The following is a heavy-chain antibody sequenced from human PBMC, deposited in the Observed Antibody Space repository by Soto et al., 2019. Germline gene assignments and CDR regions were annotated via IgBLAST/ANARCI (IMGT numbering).Heavy chain of an antibody. CDR1: SGSISSSNW. CDR3: ARDYGDYGERYFDF. J-gene: IGHJ2*01. V-gene: IGHV4-4*02. CDR2: IYHSGST. Sequence: QVQLQESGPGLVKPSWTLSLTCAVSSGSISSSNWWSWVRQPPGKGLEWIGEIYHSGSTNYNPSLKIRVTISVYKSKNPFALKLSYVTAADTAVYYWARDYGDYGERYFDFWGRGTLVTVSS. D-gene: IGHD4-17*01.